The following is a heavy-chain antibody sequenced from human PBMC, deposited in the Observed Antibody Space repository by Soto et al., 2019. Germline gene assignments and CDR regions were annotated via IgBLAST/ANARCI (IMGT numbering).Heavy chain of an antibody. Sequence: ASVKVSCKASGCTFISYGISWVRQAPGQGLEWMGWISAYNGDTNYAQKPQGRVTMTTDTSTSTAYMELRSLRSDDTAVYYCARYQCSSSSCYTFFFDYWGQGTLVTVSS. CDR1: GCTFISYG. D-gene: IGHD2-2*02. V-gene: IGHV1-18*04. J-gene: IGHJ4*02. CDR3: ARYQCSSSSCYTFFFDY. CDR2: ISAYNGDT.